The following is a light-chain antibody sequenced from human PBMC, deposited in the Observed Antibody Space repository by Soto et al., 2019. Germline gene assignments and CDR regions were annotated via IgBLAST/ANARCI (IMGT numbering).Light chain of an antibody. V-gene: IGLV1-36*01. J-gene: IGLJ2*01. CDR2: YDD. CDR1: SSNIGNNA. CDR3: AAWDDSLNEGV. Sequence: QSALTQPPSVSEAPRQRVTISCSGSSSNIGNNAVNWYQQLPGKAPKLLIYYDDLLPSGVSDRFSGSKSGTSASLAISGLQSEDEADYYCAAWDDSLNEGVFGGGTKLTVL.